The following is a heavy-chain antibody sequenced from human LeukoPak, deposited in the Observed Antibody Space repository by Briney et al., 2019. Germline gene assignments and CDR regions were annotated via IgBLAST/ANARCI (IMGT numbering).Heavy chain of an antibody. Sequence: PGGSLRLSCAGSGFIFSKAWLKWVRQAPGKGLEGVGQIKSKVNGETIDYAAAVKGRFTIPRDDSKNTLYLQMNSLRSEDTALYYCTTGNGYTFDNWGQGTLVTVS. J-gene: IGHJ4*02. CDR2: IKSKVNGETI. V-gene: IGHV3-15*01. D-gene: IGHD5-24*01. CDR3: TTGNGYTFDN. CDR1: GFIFSKAW.